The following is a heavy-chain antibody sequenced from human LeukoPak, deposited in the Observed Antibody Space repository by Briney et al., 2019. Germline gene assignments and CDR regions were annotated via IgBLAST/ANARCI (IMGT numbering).Heavy chain of an antibody. J-gene: IGHJ3*02. CDR1: GGSISSYS. CDR3: ARDARVIGAFDI. V-gene: IGHV4-59*01. Sequence: PSETLSLTCTVSGGSISSYSWSWIRQPPGKGLEWIGYIYYSGSTNYNPSLKSRVTISVDTSKNQFSLKLSSVTAADTAVYYCARDARVIGAFDIWGQGTMVTVSS. D-gene: IGHD2/OR15-2a*01. CDR2: IYYSGST.